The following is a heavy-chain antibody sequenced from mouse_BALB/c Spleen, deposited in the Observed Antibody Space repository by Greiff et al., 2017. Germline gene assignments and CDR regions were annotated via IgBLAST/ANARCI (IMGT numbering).Heavy chain of an antibody. V-gene: IGHV5-6-4*01. D-gene: IGHD1-2*01. Sequence: DVKLVESGGGLVKPGGSLKLSCAASGFTFSSYTMSWVRQTPEKRLEWVATISSGGSYTYYPDSVKGRFTISRDNAKNTLYLQMSSLKSEDTAMYYCTRDTTTATGYYFDYWGQGTTLTVSS. J-gene: IGHJ2*01. CDR1: GFTFSSYT. CDR2: ISSGGSYT. CDR3: TRDTTTATGYYFDY.